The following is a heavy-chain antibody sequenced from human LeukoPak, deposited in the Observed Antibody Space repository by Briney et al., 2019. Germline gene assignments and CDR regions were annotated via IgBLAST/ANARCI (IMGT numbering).Heavy chain of an antibody. V-gene: IGHV1-46*01. CDR3: ARDNGSGYYFGY. CDR1: GYTFTSYY. D-gene: IGHD3-22*01. J-gene: IGHJ4*02. Sequence: PRASAKVSCKASGYTFTSYYMHWVRQAPGQGLEWMGIINPSGGSTSYAQKFQGRVTMTRDTSTSTVYMELSSLRSEDTAVYYCARDNGSGYYFGYWGQGTLVTVSS. CDR2: INPSGGST.